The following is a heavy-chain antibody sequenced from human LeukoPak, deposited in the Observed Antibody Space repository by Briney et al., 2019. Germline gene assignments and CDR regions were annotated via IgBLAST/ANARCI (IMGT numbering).Heavy chain of an antibody. J-gene: IGHJ2*01. CDR2: INSDGSST. V-gene: IGHV3-74*01. Sequence: GGSLRLSCAASGFTFSSYWMHWVRQAPGKGLVWVSRINSDGSSTSYADSVKGRFTISRDNAKNTLYLQMNSLRAEDTAVYYCAREGGSRVWYFDRGGRGTLVTVSS. CDR1: GFTFSSYW. D-gene: IGHD3-16*01. CDR3: AREGGSRVWYFDR.